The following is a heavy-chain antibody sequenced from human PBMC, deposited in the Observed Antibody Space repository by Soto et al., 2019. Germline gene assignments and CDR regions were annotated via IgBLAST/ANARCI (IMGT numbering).Heavy chain of an antibody. J-gene: IGHJ6*02. Sequence: ASVKVSCKASGGTFSSYAISWVRQAPGQGLEWMGGIIPIFGTANYAQKFQGRVTITADKSTSTAYMELSSLRSEDTAVYYCARATDIVVVVAGTGYYYYGMDVWGQGTTVTVSS. CDR2: IIPIFGTA. CDR3: ARATDIVVVVAGTGYYYYGMDV. V-gene: IGHV1-69*06. D-gene: IGHD2-15*01. CDR1: GGTFSSYA.